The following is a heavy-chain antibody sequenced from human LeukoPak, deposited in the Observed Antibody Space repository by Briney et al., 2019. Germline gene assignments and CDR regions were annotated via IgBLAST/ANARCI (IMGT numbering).Heavy chain of an antibody. CDR3: ARDFYYYIDV. J-gene: IGHJ6*03. CDR2: IKQDGSVK. CDR1: GFTFSGNW. Sequence: GGSLRLSCTASGFTFSGNWMTWVRQAPGKGLEWVANIKQDGSVKHYVDSVRGRFTISRENAKNSLYLQMNSLRAEDTAVYYCARDFYYYIDVWGKGTTVTVSS. V-gene: IGHV3-7*01.